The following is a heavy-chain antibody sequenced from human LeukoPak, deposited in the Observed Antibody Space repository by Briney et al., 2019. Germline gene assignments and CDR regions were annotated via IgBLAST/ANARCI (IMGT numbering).Heavy chain of an antibody. CDR2: INHSGST. CDR3: ARDCSGGSCFSGPFEY. CDR1: GGSFSGYY. Sequence: PSETLSLTCAVYGGSFSGYYWSWIRQPPGKGLEWIGEINHSGSTNYNPSLKSRVTISVDTSKNQFSLKLRSVTAADTAVYYCARDCSGGSCFSGPFEYWGQGTLVTVSS. D-gene: IGHD2-15*01. V-gene: IGHV4-34*01. J-gene: IGHJ4*02.